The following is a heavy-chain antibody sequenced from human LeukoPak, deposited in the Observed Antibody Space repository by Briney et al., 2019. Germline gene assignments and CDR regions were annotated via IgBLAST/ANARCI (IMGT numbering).Heavy chain of an antibody. D-gene: IGHD6-6*01. CDR1: GGTFSSYA. J-gene: IGHJ4*02. Sequence: GASVKVSCKASGGTFSSYAISWVRPAPGQGLEWMGRIIPILGIANYAQKFQGRVTITADKSTSTAYMELSSLRSEDTAVYYCARGIQKQLAPPYFDYWGQGTLVTVSS. V-gene: IGHV1-69*04. CDR2: IIPILGIA. CDR3: ARGIQKQLAPPYFDY.